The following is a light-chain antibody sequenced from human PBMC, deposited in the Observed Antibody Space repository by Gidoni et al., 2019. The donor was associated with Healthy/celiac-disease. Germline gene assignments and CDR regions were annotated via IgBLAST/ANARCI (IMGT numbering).Light chain of an antibody. CDR3: QQYNSYSRT. Sequence: DIQMTQSPSTLSASVGDRVTITCRARQSISSWLAWYQQKPGKAPTLLIYKASSLESGVPSRFSGRGSGTEFTLPISTLPPDDFATSYCQQYNSYSRTFGQGTKVEIK. CDR2: KAS. CDR1: QSISSW. V-gene: IGKV1-5*03. J-gene: IGKJ1*01.